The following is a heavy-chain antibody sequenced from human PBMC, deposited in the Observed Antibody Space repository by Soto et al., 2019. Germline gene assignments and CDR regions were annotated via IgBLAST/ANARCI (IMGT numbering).Heavy chain of an antibody. J-gene: IGHJ6*02. V-gene: IGHV1-69*13. CDR1: GGTFRNYA. CDR2: IIPMFAKA. Sequence: AASVKVSCKTSGGTFRNYAINWVRQAPGQGLEWMGGIIPMFAKANYAQKFQGRVTITADESTRAAHMELSSLRSEDTAVYYCASSLRYDYWSGYTTSDYYYYGMDVWGQGTTVTVSS. D-gene: IGHD3-3*01. CDR3: ASSLRYDYWSGYTTSDYYYYGMDV.